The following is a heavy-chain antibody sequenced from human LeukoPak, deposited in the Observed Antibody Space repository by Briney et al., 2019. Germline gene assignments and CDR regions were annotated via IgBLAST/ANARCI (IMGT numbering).Heavy chain of an antibody. D-gene: IGHD5-12*01. CDR1: GFTFDDYG. Sequence: GGSLRLSCAASGFTFDDYGMSWDRQAPGKGLEWVSGINWNGGSTGYADSVKGRFTISRDNAKNSLYLQMNSLRAEDTALYYCARGEPSSWLRLPTPFDYWGQGTLVTVSS. CDR3: ARGEPSSWLRLPTPFDY. J-gene: IGHJ4*02. CDR2: INWNGGST. V-gene: IGHV3-20*04.